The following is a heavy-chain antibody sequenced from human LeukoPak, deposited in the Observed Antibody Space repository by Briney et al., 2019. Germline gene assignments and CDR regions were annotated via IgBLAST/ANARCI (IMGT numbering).Heavy chain of an antibody. Sequence: SETLSLTCTVSGGSISSYYWTWIRQPPGKGLEWIGYIYYSGSTNYNPSLKGRVTISVDTSKNQFSLKLSSVTAADTAVYYCARGIAVAGMYYFDYWGQGTLVTVSS. J-gene: IGHJ4*02. CDR2: IYYSGST. D-gene: IGHD6-19*01. V-gene: IGHV4-59*01. CDR3: ARGIAVAGMYYFDY. CDR1: GGSISSYY.